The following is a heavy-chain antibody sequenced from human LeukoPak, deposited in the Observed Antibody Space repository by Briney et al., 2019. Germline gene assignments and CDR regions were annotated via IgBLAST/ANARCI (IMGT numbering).Heavy chain of an antibody. Sequence: GGSLRLSCAASGFSFSNYGMYWVRQAPGKGLEWVAFIRYDGSNKYYADSVKGRFTISRDNSKNTLYLQMNSLRSDDTAVYYCARNRGHRLVGATNYFDYWGQGTLVTVSS. CDR2: IRYDGSNK. V-gene: IGHV3-30*02. J-gene: IGHJ4*02. CDR1: GFSFSNYG. CDR3: ARNRGHRLVGATNYFDY. D-gene: IGHD1-26*01.